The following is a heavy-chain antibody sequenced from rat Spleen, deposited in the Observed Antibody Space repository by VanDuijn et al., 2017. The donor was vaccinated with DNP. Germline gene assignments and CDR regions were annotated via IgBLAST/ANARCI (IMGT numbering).Heavy chain of an antibody. V-gene: IGHV5-20*01. CDR2: ISYDGGST. CDR3: STGGTEFDH. J-gene: IGHJ2*01. CDR1: GFSFSDYY. D-gene: IGHD1-11*01. Sequence: EVQLVESGGGVVQPGKSLKLSCAASGFSFSDYYMAWVRQAPTKGLEWVASISYDGGSTYYRDSVKGRFTISRDNAKSSLYLQMDSLRSEDTATYYCSTGGTEFDHWGQGVMVTVSS.